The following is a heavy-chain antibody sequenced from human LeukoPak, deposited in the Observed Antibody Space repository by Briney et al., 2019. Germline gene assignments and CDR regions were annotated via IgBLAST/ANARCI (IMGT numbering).Heavy chain of an antibody. CDR3: ARGRRGHYDSSGYYYDY. V-gene: IGHV4-34*01. D-gene: IGHD3-22*01. CDR1: GGSFRGYY. Sequence: SETLSLTCAVYGGSFRGYYWSWIRQPPGKGLEWIGEINHSGSTNYNPSLKSRVTISVDTSKNQFSLKLSSVTAADTAVYYCARGRRGHYDSSGYYYDYWGQGTLVTVSS. J-gene: IGHJ4*02. CDR2: INHSGST.